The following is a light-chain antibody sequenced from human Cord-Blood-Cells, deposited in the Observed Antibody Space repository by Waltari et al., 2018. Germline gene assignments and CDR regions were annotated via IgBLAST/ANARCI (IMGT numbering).Light chain of an antibody. CDR3: QQYGSSSFT. J-gene: IGKJ3*01. CDR1: QSVSSSY. CDR2: GAS. V-gene: IGKV3-20*01. Sequence: EIVLTQSPGPLSLSPGERATLSCRASQSVSSSYLAWYQQKPGQAPRLLIYGASSRATGIPDRFSGSGSGTDFTLTISRLEPEDFAVYDCQQYGSSSFTFGPGTKVDIK.